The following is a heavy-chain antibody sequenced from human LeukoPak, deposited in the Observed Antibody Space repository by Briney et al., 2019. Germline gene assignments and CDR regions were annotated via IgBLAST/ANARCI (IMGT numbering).Heavy chain of an antibody. CDR2: IESKTDGETT. J-gene: IGHJ4*02. D-gene: IGHD3-10*01. Sequence: GGSLRLSCVGSGFSFTDAWMSWVRQIPGKGLEWVGRIESKTDGETTDYATPVKDRFIISRDDSTNTLYLQMNSLKSEDTAVYYCSAYGSGRKFDYWGQGTLVTVSS. V-gene: IGHV3-15*04. CDR3: SAYGSGRKFDY. CDR1: GFSFTDAW.